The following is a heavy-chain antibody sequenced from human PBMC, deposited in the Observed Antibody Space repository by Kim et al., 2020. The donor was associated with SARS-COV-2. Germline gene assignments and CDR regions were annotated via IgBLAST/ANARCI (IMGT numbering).Heavy chain of an antibody. J-gene: IGHJ6*02. D-gene: IGHD6-13*01. Sequence: GGSLRLSCAASGFTFSSYGMHWVRQAPGKGLEWVAVISYDGSNKYYADSVKGRFTISRDNSKNTLYLQMNSLRAEDTAVYYCAKDRVRTAAGKEEVDYGMDVWGQGTTVTGSS. CDR1: GFTFSSYG. V-gene: IGHV3-30*18. CDR2: ISYDGSNK. CDR3: AKDRVRTAAGKEEVDYGMDV.